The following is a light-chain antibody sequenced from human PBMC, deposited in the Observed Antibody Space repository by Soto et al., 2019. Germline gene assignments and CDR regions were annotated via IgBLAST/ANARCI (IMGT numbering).Light chain of an antibody. Sequence: EIVLTQSPATLSLSPGERATLSCRATENLRTFLAWYQQKAGQAPRLLIYDASNRATGIPDRFSCSGSGTDFTLTIGNLEPEDSAVYYCPQRSIWPLTFGGGTKVDIK. CDR2: DAS. V-gene: IGKV3-11*01. CDR3: PQRSIWPLT. J-gene: IGKJ4*01. CDR1: ENLRTF.